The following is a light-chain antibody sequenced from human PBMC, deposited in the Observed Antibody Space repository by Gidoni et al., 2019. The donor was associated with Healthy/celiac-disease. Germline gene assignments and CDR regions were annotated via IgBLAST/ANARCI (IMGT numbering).Light chain of an antibody. V-gene: IGKV4-1*01. J-gene: IGKJ2*04. CDR2: WAS. Sequence: DIVMTQSPDSLAVSLGERATINCKSSQSVLYSSNNKNYLAWYQQKPGQPPKLLIYWASTRESGVPDRFSGSGSVTDFTLTISSLQAEDVAVYYCQQYYSTLCSFGQGTKLEIK. CDR1: QSVLYSSNNKNY. CDR3: QQYYSTLCS.